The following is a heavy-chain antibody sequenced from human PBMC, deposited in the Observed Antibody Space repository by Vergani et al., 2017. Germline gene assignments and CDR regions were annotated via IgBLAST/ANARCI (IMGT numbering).Heavy chain of an antibody. CDR1: GYTFTSYY. D-gene: IGHD2-15*01. V-gene: IGHV1-46*01. J-gene: IGHJ4*02. CDR2: INPSGGST. CDR3: ARDLVVVVAATIGDDY. Sequence: QVQLVQSGAEVKKPGASVKVSCKASGYTFTSYYMHWVRQAPGQGLEWMGIINPSGGSTSYAQKFQGRVTMTRDTSTSTVYMELSRLRSDDTAVYYCARDLVVVVAATIGDDYWGQGTLVTVSS.